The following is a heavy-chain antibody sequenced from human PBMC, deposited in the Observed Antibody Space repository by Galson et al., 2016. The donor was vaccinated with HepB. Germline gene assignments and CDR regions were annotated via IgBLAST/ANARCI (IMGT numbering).Heavy chain of an antibody. V-gene: IGHV5-51*01. CDR2: IYPGDSDT. J-gene: IGHJ6*02. Sequence: QSGAEVKKPGESLKISCQAFGYPFASYWIGWVRQTPVKGLEWMGFIYPGDSDTRYSPSFQGQVTMSADKSINTAYLQWRGLKASDTAMYYCAVITGTTSTHYYFYGMDAWGQGTTVTVSS. D-gene: IGHD1-7*01. CDR3: AVITGTTSTHYYFYGMDA. CDR1: GYPFASYW.